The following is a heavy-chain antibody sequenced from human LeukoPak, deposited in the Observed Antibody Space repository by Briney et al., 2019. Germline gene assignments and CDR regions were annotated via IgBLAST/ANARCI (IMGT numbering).Heavy chain of an antibody. CDR3: ASLRIQDV. D-gene: IGHD2-15*01. J-gene: IGHJ6*02. CDR1: GGSFSGYY. V-gene: IGHV4-34*01. Sequence: SETLSLTCAVYGGSFSGYYWSWIRQPPGKGLGWIGEINHSGSTNYNPSLKSRVTISVDTSKNQFSLKLSSVTAADTAVYYCASLRIQDVWGQGTTVTVSS. CDR2: INHSGST.